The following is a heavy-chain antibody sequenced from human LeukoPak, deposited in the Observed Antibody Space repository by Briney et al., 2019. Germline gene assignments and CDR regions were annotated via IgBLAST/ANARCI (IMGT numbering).Heavy chain of an antibody. D-gene: IGHD6-13*01. Sequence: ASVKVSYKASGYTFTSYDINWVRQATGQGLEWMGWMNPNSGNTGYAQKFQGRVTMTRNTSISTAYMELSSLRSDDTAVYYCARVGSSWGYNWFDPWGQGTLVTVSS. J-gene: IGHJ5*02. CDR3: ARVGSSWGYNWFDP. V-gene: IGHV1-8*01. CDR1: GYTFTSYD. CDR2: MNPNSGNT.